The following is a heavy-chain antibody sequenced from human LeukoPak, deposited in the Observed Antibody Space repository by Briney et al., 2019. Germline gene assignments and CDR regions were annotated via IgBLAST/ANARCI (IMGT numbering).Heavy chain of an antibody. J-gene: IGHJ6*02. Sequence: ASAKVSCKASGYTFTGYYMHWVRQAPGQGLEWMGWINPNSGGTNYAQKFQGRVTMTRDTSISTAYMELSRLRSDDTAVYYCARGDILTGFYYYGMDVWGQGTTVTVSS. D-gene: IGHD3-9*01. CDR2: INPNSGGT. V-gene: IGHV1-2*02. CDR3: ARGDILTGFYYYGMDV. CDR1: GYTFTGYY.